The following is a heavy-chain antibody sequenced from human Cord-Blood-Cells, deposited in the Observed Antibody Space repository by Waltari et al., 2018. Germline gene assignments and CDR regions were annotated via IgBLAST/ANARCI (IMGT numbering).Heavy chain of an antibody. Sequence: EVQLVESGGGLVQPGGSLNLSCAASGFTFSGSAMPWVRQASGKGLEWVGRIRSKANSYATAYAASVKGRFTISRDDSKNTAYLQMNSLKTEDTAVYYCTRPHSSGFDYWGQGTLVTVSS. CDR3: TRPHSSGFDY. D-gene: IGHD6-19*01. CDR1: GFTFSGSA. CDR2: IRSKANSYAT. J-gene: IGHJ4*02. V-gene: IGHV3-73*02.